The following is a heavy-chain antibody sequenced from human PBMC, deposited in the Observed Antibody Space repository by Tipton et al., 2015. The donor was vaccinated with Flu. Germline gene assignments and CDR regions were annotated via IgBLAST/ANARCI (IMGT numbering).Heavy chain of an antibody. J-gene: IGHJ4*01. V-gene: IGHV4-61*02. CDR2: FYSRGST. CDR3: ARGSGYNYGYFNY. D-gene: IGHD5-18*01. CDR1: GDSISSGSYF. Sequence: TLSLTCTVSGDSISSGSYFWAWIRQPAGKGLEWIGRFYSRGSTNYNPSLKSRVTISADTSKSQFSLKLSSVTAADTAVYYCARGSGYNYGYFNYWGHGTLVTVSS.